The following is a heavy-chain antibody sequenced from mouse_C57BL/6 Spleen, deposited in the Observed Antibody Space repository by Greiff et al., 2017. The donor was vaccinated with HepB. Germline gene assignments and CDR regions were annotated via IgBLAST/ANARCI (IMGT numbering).Heavy chain of an antibody. CDR2: IYPGSGST. CDR3: ARGDWDGAMDY. Sequence: QVHVKQPGAELVKPGASVKMSCKASGYTFTSYWITWVKQRPGQGLEWIGDIYPGSGSTNYNEKFKSKATLTVDTSSSTAYMQLSSLTSEDSAVYYCARGDWDGAMDYWGQGTSVTVSS. CDR1: GYTFTSYW. J-gene: IGHJ4*01. D-gene: IGHD4-1*01. V-gene: IGHV1-55*01.